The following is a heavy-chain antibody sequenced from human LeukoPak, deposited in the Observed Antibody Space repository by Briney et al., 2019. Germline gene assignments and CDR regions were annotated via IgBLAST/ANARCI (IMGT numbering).Heavy chain of an antibody. Sequence: GSLRLSCAASGFTFSSYWMHWVRQAPGKGLVWVSRINSDGSSTSYADSVKGRFTISRDNAKNSLYLQMNSLRAEDTAVYYCARDWETYYFGSGSLDFDYWGQGTLVTVSS. CDR3: ARDWETYYFGSGSLDFDY. CDR2: INSDGSST. J-gene: IGHJ4*02. V-gene: IGHV3-74*01. D-gene: IGHD3-10*01. CDR1: GFTFSSYW.